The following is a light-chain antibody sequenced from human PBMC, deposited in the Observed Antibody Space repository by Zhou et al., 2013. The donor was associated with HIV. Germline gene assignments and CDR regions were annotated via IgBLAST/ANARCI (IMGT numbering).Light chain of an antibody. CDR2: GAS. J-gene: IGKJ4*01. V-gene: IGKV3-15*01. CDR1: QTIDSK. CDR3: QQLNSYPLT. Sequence: PGESATLSCRASQTIDSKLAWFQHKPGQPPRLLIHGASTRAADVPARFRASGSGTLFTLTINNLQPEDFATYSCQQLNSYPLTFGGGTKVEIK.